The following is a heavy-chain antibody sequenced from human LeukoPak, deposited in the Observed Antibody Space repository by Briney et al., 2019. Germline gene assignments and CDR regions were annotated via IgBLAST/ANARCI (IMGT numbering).Heavy chain of an antibody. Sequence: GGALRLSCAAPGFSFSDSYISWIRPAPGKGLQWVSYISTRGRTINYRDSVKGRFTISRDNAKNSLYLQMNSLRAEDTAVYYCARVSGDYFVCWGQGTLATVSS. CDR1: GFSFSDSY. CDR2: ISTRGRTI. J-gene: IGHJ4*01. D-gene: IGHD2-21*01. V-gene: IGHV3-11*04. CDR3: ARVSGDYFVC.